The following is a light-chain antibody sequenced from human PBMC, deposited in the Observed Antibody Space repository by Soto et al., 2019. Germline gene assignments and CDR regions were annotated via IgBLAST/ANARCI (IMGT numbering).Light chain of an antibody. Sequence: EIVMTQSPATLSVSPGERATLSCRASQSIRINVGWYQQRPGQAPRLLIYGASTRATGIPARCSGSGSGTEFTLTISSLDSDDSAVYYCQQYNSWRQITFGQGTRLEIK. CDR3: QQYNSWRQIT. CDR1: QSIRIN. J-gene: IGKJ5*01. CDR2: GAS. V-gene: IGKV3-15*01.